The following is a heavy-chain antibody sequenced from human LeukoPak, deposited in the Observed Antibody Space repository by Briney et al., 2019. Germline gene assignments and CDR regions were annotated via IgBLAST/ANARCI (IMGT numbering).Heavy chain of an antibody. CDR3: ANTGTTRYYYYYYMDV. D-gene: IGHD1-7*01. CDR1: GFTFSSYG. V-gene: IGHV3-30*02. CDR2: IRYDGSNK. J-gene: IGHJ6*03. Sequence: GGPLRLSCAASGFTFSSYGMHWVRRAPGKGLEWVAFIRYDGSNKYYADSVKGRFTISRDNSKNTLYLQMNSLRAEDTAVYYCANTGTTRYYYYYYMDVWGKGTTVTVSS.